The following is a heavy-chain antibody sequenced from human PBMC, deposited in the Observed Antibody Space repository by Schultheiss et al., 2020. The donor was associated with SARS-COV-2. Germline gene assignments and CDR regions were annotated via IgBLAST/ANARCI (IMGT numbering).Heavy chain of an antibody. Sequence: SETLSLTCTVSGGSISSGDYYWSWIRQPPGKGLEWIGSIYYSGSTYYNPSLKSRVTMSVDTSKNQFSLKLSSVTAADTAVYYCARTTTVTRKRYYYYGMDVWGQGTTVTVSS. CDR1: GGSISSGDYY. CDR3: ARTTTVTRKRYYYYGMDV. J-gene: IGHJ6*02. CDR2: IYYSGST. V-gene: IGHV4-39*07. D-gene: IGHD4-17*01.